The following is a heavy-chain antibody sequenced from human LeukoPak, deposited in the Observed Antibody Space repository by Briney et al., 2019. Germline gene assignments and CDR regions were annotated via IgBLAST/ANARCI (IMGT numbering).Heavy chain of an antibody. CDR3: ARDRGIFGVAIPYY. V-gene: IGHV4-4*02. CDR1: GGSISSSNW. D-gene: IGHD3-3*01. CDR2: IYHSGST. J-gene: IGHJ4*02. Sequence: SGTLSLTCAVSGGSISSSNWWSWVRQPPGKGLEWIGEIYHSGSTNYNPSLKSRVTMSVDKSKNRFSLKLSSVTAADTAVYYCARDRGIFGVAIPYYWGQGTLVTVSS.